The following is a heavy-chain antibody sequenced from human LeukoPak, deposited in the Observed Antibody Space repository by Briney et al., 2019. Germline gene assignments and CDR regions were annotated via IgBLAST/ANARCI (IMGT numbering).Heavy chain of an antibody. V-gene: IGHV3-21*01. Sequence: PGGSLRLSCAASQFTFSSYSMNWVRQAPGKGLEWVSSISSSSGSIYYADSVKGRFTISRDNAENSLYLQMNSLRAGDTAVYYCARVVAAAGTCDYWGQGTLVTVSS. CDR3: ARVVAAAGTCDY. CDR2: ISSSSGSI. D-gene: IGHD6-13*01. J-gene: IGHJ4*02. CDR1: QFTFSSYS.